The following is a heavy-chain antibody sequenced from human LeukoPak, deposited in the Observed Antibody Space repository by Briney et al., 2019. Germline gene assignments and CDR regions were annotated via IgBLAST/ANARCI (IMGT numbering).Heavy chain of an antibody. CDR1: GGSISSGGYY. CDR2: IYYSGST. J-gene: IGHJ4*02. D-gene: IGHD3-22*01. Sequence: SETLSLTCTVSGGSISSGGYYWSWIRQHPGKGLEWIGYIYYSGSTYYNPSLKSRVTISVDTSKNQFSLKLSSVTAADTAVYYCASLNRGVYYDSSGYYYYFDYWGQGTLVTVSS. V-gene: IGHV4-31*03. CDR3: ASLNRGVYYDSSGYYYYFDY.